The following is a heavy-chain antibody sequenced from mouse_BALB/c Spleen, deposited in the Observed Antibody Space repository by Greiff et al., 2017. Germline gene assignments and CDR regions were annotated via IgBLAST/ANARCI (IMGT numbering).Heavy chain of an antibody. J-gene: IGHJ2*01. V-gene: IGHV1S137*01. CDR3: ARRDYYGGLYFDY. D-gene: IGHD1-1*02. CDR1: GYTFTDYA. Sequence: QVQLQQSGAELVRPGVSVKISCKGSGYTFTDYAMHWVKQSHAKSLEWIGVISTYYGDASYNQKFKGKATMTVDKSSSTAYMELARLTSEDSAIYYCARRDYYGGLYFDYWGQGTTLTVSS. CDR2: ISTYYGDA.